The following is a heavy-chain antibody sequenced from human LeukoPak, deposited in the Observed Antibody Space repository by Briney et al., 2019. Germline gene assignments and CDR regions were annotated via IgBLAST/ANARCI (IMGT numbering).Heavy chain of an antibody. Sequence: GGSLRLSCAASGFSLYTYGMHWVRQAPGKGLEWVSGITGDDGRTHYADSVRGRFTISRDNSKNTLSLHMSCLRAEDTAIYYCASSIRFGEDYWGQGTLVTVSP. CDR3: ASSIRFGEDY. CDR1: GFSLYTYG. V-gene: IGHV3-23*01. D-gene: IGHD3-16*01. J-gene: IGHJ4*02. CDR2: ITGDDGRT.